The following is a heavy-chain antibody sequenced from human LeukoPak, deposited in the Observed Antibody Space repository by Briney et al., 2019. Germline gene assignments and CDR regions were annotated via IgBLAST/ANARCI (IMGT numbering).Heavy chain of an antibody. J-gene: IGHJ2*01. CDR1: GGSISSGDYY. Sequence: SRTLSLTCTVSGGSISSGDYYWSWIRQPPGKGLEWIGYIYYSGSTYYNPSLKSRVTTSVDTSKNQFSLKLSSVTAADTAVYYCARGSRTVTPYWYFDLWGRGTLVTVSS. V-gene: IGHV4-30-4*01. D-gene: IGHD4-17*01. CDR3: ARGSRTVTPYWYFDL. CDR2: IYYSGST.